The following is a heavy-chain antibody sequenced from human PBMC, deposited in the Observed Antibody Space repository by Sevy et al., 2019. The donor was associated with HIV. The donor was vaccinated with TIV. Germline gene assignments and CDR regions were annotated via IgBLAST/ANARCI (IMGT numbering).Heavy chain of an antibody. CDR2: IKQDGSEK. J-gene: IGHJ6*02. CDR3: AREGYCSSTSCYYYYYYGMDV. V-gene: IGHV3-7*01. D-gene: IGHD2-2*01. CDR1: GFTFSSYW. Sequence: GGSVRLSCAASGFTFSSYWMSWVRQAPGKGLEWVANIKQDGSEKYYVDSVKGRFTISRDNAKNSLYLQMNSLRAEDTAVYYCAREGYCSSTSCYYYYYYGMDVWGQGTTVTVSS.